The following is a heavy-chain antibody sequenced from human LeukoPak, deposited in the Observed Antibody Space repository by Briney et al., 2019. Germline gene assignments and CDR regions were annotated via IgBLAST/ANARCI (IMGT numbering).Heavy chain of an antibody. CDR3: AKSITMIVGPPFGY. CDR2: ISGSGGST. CDR1: GFTFSSYA. D-gene: IGHD3-22*01. V-gene: IGHV3-23*01. J-gene: IGHJ4*02. Sequence: GGSLRLSCAASGFTFSSYAMSWVRQAQGKGLEWVSAISGSGGSTYHADSVKGRFTISRDNSKNTLYLQMNSLRAEDTAVYYCAKSITMIVGPPFGYWGEGTLVTVSS.